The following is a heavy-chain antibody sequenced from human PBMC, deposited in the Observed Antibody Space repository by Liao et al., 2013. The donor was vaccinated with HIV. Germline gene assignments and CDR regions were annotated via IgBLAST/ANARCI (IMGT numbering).Heavy chain of an antibody. D-gene: IGHD6-19*01. CDR1: GGSISSYY. CDR2: VYTSGS. J-gene: IGHJ5*02. CDR3: ATDSSGWVGH. V-gene: IGHV4-4*07. Sequence: QVQLQESGPGLVKPSETLTLTCSVSGGSISSYYWSWIRQSAGKGLEWIGRVYTSGSIYSPSLKGRVIMSVDRFKSQFSLKLTSVTAADTAVYYCATDSSGWVGHWGQGTLGHRLL.